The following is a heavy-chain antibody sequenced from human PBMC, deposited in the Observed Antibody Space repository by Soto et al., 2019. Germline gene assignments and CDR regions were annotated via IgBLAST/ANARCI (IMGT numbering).Heavy chain of an antibody. J-gene: IGHJ6*03. Sequence: SETLSLTCTVSGGSISSYYWSWIRQPPGKGLEWIGYIYYSGSTNYNPSLKSRVTISVDTSKNQFSLKLSSVTAADTAVYYCARAPRTSVTTPGPYCYMDVWGKGTTGTVSS. CDR3: ARAPRTSVTTPGPYCYMDV. V-gene: IGHV4-59*08. D-gene: IGHD4-17*01. CDR2: IYYSGST. CDR1: GGSISSYY.